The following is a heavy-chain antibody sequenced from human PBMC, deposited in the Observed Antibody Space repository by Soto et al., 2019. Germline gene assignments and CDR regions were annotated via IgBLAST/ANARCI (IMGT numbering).Heavy chain of an antibody. J-gene: IGHJ5*02. V-gene: IGHV4-39*01. D-gene: IGHD3-22*01. CDR3: ARPYYYDSSGYYLWFDP. CDR2: IYYSGST. Sequence: PSETLSLTCTVSDGSISSSSYYWGWIRQPPGKGLEWIGSIYYSGSTYYNPSLKSRVTISVDTSKNQFSLKLSSVTAADTAVYYCARPYYYDSSGYYLWFDPWGQGTLVTVSS. CDR1: DGSISSSSYY.